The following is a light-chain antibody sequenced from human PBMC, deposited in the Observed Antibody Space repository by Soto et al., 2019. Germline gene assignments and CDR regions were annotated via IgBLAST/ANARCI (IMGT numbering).Light chain of an antibody. CDR3: QQYGGFQIT. CDR1: QSVSLH. CDR2: GAS. V-gene: IGKV3-20*01. Sequence: PGEGATLSCRASQSVSLHLAWYQQKPGQAPRLLIYGASSRATGIPDRFSGGGSGTDFTLTISRLEPGDFAVYFCQQYGGFQITVGLGKRREIK. J-gene: IGKJ5*01.